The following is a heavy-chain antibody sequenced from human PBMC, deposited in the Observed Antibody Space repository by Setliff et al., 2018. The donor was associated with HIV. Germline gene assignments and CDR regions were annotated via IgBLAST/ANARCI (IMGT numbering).Heavy chain of an antibody. J-gene: IGHJ2*01. CDR1: GDTFSTYA. CDR3: ARDDQYYDMGSIISDYYFDL. CDR2: IIPSLTIA. D-gene: IGHD3-22*01. Sequence: GASVKVSCKTSGDTFSTYAISWVRQAPGQGLEWMGGIIPSLTIANYEHKFQGRVTITADKSTTTAYMELKSLKSEDTAVYYCARDDQYYDMGSIISDYYFDLWGQGTLVTVSS. V-gene: IGHV1-69*10.